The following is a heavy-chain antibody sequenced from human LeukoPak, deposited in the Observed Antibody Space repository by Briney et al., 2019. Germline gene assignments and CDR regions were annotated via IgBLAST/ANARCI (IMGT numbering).Heavy chain of an antibody. CDR1: GYTFTSYG. CDR2: ISAYNGNT. J-gene: IGHJ4*02. CDR3: AREGPFRDGYNRYYFDY. D-gene: IGHD5-24*01. V-gene: IGHV1-18*01. Sequence: ASVKVSCKASGYTFTSYGTSWVRQAPGQGLEWMGWISAYNGNTNYAQKLQGRVTMTTDTSTSTAYMELRSLRSDDTAVYYCAREGPFRDGYNRYYFDYWGQGTLVTVSS.